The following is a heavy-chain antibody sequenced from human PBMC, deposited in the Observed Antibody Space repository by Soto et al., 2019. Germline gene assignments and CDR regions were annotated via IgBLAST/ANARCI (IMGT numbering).Heavy chain of an antibody. V-gene: IGHV1-18*01. CDR1: GYTFTSYG. D-gene: IGHD3-3*01. CDR3: ARAYYDFLSGYNNYYYYMDV. Sequence: ASVKVSCKASGYTFTSYGISWVRQAPGQGLEWMGWISAYNGNTNYAQKLQGRVTMTTDTSTSTAYMELRSLRFDDTAVYYCARAYYDFLSGYNNYYYYMDVWGKGTTVPVSS. J-gene: IGHJ6*03. CDR2: ISAYNGNT.